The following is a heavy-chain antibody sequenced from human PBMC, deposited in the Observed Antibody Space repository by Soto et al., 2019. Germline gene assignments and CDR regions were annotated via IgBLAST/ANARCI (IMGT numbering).Heavy chain of an antibody. V-gene: IGHV4-30-2*01. CDR2: IYHSGST. D-gene: IGHD2-21*02. CDR3: ARFWCDWHNWFDP. Sequence: QLQLQESDSGLVKPSQTLSLTCAVSGGSISSGGYSWSWIRQPPGKGLEWIGYIYHSGSTYYNPSIKSRVTISVDRSKNRFSLKLSSVTAADTAVYYCARFWCDWHNWFDPWGQGTLVTVSS. J-gene: IGHJ5*02. CDR1: GGSISSGGYS.